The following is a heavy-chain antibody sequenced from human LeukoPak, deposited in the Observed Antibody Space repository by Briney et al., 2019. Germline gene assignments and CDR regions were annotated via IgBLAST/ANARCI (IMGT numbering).Heavy chain of an antibody. CDR3: TRVFVAAAPYY. CDR2: IRSKAYGGTT. J-gene: IGHJ4*02. D-gene: IGHD6-13*01. Sequence: PGGSLRLSCTASGFTFGDYAMSWFRQAPGKGLEWVGFIRSKAYGGTTEYAASVKGRFTISRDDSKSIAYLQMNSLKTEDTAVYYCTRVFVAAAPYYWGQGTLVTVSS. V-gene: IGHV3-49*03. CDR1: GFTFGDYA.